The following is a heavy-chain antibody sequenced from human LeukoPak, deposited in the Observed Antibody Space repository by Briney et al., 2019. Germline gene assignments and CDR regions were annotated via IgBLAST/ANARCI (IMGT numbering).Heavy chain of an antibody. J-gene: IGHJ3*02. CDR1: GGSISSYY. D-gene: IGHD6-19*01. CDR3: ARGAGLGASDI. Sequence: PSETLSLTCTVSGGSISSYYWSWIRQPPGKGLEWIGYIYYSGSTNYNPSLKSRVTISVDTSKNQFSLKLSSVTAADTAVYYCARGAGLGASDIWGQGTMVTVSS. V-gene: IGHV4-59*01. CDR2: IYYSGST.